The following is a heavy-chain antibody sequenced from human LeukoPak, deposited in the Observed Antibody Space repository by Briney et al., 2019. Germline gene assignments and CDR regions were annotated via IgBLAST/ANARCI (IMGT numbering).Heavy chain of an antibody. V-gene: IGHV1-18*01. J-gene: IGHJ4*02. CDR1: GYNVFSYG. CDR2: ISAYNGHT. D-gene: IGHD3-9*01. CDR3: ARGYVVVPLDF. Sequence: SVKVSCKASGYNVFSYGFSWVRQAPGQGLEGMGWISAYNGHTNYAQNFQGRVTMTTDTSTRTAYMELRSLRSDDTAVYYCARGYVVVPLDFWGQGTLVTVSS.